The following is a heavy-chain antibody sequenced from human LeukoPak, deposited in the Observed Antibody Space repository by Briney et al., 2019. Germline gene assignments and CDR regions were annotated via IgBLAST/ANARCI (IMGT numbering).Heavy chain of an antibody. J-gene: IGHJ4*02. CDR2: ISSSSTYI. CDR1: GFTFSTYT. V-gene: IGHV3-21*01. CDR3: ARVGDYVGTDFDS. D-gene: IGHD4-23*01. Sequence: GGSLRLSCAASGFTFSTYTMNWVRQAPGKGLEWVSYISSSSTYIYYADSVRGRFTISRDNAKNSLYLQMNKLRAEDTAMYYCARVGDYVGTDFDSWGRETLVTASS.